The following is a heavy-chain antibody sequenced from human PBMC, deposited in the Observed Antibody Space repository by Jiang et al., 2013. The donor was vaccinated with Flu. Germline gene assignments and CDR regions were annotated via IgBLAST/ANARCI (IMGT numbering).Heavy chain of an antibody. Sequence: GSGLVKPSQTLSLTCTVSGGSISSGGYYWSWIRQHPGKGLEWIGYIYYSGSTYYNPSLKSRVTISVDTSKNQFSLKLSSVAAADTAVYYCARAQTATYYWQTGELDYWGQGTL. D-gene: IGHD3-10*01. CDR3: ARAQTATYYWQTGELDY. CDR2: IYYSGST. V-gene: IGHV4-31*03. J-gene: IGHJ4*02. CDR1: GGSISSGGYY.